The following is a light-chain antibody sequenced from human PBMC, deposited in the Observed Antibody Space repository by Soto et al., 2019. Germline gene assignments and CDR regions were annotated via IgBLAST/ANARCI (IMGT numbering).Light chain of an antibody. CDR2: DSN. V-gene: IGLV1-40*01. Sequence: QSVLTQPPSVSGAPGQRVTISCTGTSSNIGAGQDVHWYRQLPGAAPKFLISDSNNRASGVPDRFSVSKSGASASLAITGLRAEDEGDYFCQSYGTSLSGLYVCGTGTKVT. CDR3: QSYGTSLSGLYV. J-gene: IGLJ1*01. CDR1: SSNIGAGQD.